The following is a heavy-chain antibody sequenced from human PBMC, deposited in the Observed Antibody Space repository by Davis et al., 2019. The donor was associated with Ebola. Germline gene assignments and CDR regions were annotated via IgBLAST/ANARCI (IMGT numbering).Heavy chain of an antibody. V-gene: IGHV5-10-1*01. CDR3: ATLRVNGGRYYDIDFDY. Sequence: GESLKISCKGSGYSFTSYWIGWVRQMPGKGLEWMGRIDPSDSYTNYSPSFQGHVTISADKSTSTAYLQWSSLKASDTAMYYCATLRVNGGRYYDIDFDYWGQGTLVTVSS. CDR2: IDPSDSYT. D-gene: IGHD3-9*01. CDR1: GYSFTSYW. J-gene: IGHJ4*02.